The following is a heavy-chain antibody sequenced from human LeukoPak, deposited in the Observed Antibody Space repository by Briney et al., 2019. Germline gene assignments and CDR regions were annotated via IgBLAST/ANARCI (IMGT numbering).Heavy chain of an antibody. Sequence: SETLSLTCTVSGYSISSGYYWGWIRQSPGKGLEWIATIFHSGSIYYSPSLESRVTLSVDTSKNQFFLKLNSVNAADTAVYYCARMGVSYYYDSSTYYPLAFDVWGQGTVVTVSS. J-gene: IGHJ3*01. CDR2: IFHSGSI. CDR3: ARMGVSYYYDSSTYYPLAFDV. CDR1: GYSISSGYY. V-gene: IGHV4-38-2*02. D-gene: IGHD3-22*01.